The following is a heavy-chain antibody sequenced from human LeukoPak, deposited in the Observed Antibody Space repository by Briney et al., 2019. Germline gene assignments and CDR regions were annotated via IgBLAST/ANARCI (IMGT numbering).Heavy chain of an antibody. Sequence: GASVKVSCTASGYTFTSYDINWVRQAPGQGLEWMGGITPIFGTANYAQKFQGRVTITADESTSTAYMELSSLRSEDTAVYYCARAETSAMVLPFDYWGQGTLVTVSS. V-gene: IGHV1-69*13. J-gene: IGHJ4*02. CDR3: ARAETSAMVLPFDY. CDR2: ITPIFGTA. D-gene: IGHD5-18*01. CDR1: GYTFTSYD.